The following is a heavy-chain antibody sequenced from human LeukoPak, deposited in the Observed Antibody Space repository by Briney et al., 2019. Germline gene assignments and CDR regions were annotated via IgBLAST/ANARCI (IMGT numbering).Heavy chain of an antibody. J-gene: IGHJ4*02. CDR2: ISAYNGNT. V-gene: IGHV1-18*01. CDR1: GYTFTSYG. D-gene: IGHD2-2*01. Sequence: ASVKVSCKASGYTFTSYGISWVRQAPGQGLEWMGWISAYNGNTNYAQKLQGRVTMTTDTSTSTAYMELRSLRSDDTAVYYCARDMIPVVPAAPLDYWGQGTLVTVSS. CDR3: ARDMIPVVPAAPLDY.